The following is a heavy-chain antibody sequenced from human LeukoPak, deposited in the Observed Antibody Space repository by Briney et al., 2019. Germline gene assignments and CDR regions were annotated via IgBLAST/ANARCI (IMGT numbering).Heavy chain of an antibody. CDR2: INHSGST. CDR1: GGSFSGYY. J-gene: IGHJ4*02. V-gene: IGHV4-34*01. D-gene: IGHD6-13*01. Sequence: SETLSLTCAVYGGSFSGYYWSWIRQPPGKGLEWIGEINHSGSTNYNPSLKSRVTISVDTSKNQFSLKLSSVTAADTAVYYCARGGWGAAAVDYWGQGTLVTVSS. CDR3: ARGGWGAAAVDY.